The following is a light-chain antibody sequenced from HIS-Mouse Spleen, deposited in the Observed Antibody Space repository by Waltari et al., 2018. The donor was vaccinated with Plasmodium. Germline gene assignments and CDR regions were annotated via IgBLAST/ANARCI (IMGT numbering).Light chain of an antibody. CDR3: QSYDSSNWV. V-gene: IGLV6-57*04. Sequence: NFMLTQPHSVSESPGKTVTISCTRSSGSIASNYVQWYQPRPGRAPTTVIYEDNQSPSGVPDRFSGSIDSSSNSASLTISGLKTEDEADYYCQSYDSSNWVFGGGTKLTVL. J-gene: IGLJ3*02. CDR2: EDN. CDR1: SGSIASNY.